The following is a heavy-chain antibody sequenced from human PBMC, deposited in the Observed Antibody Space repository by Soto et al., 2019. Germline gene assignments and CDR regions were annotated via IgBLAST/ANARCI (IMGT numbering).Heavy chain of an antibody. CDR3: ARTYGSGSYYGYYYGMDV. V-gene: IGHV3-74*01. J-gene: IGHJ6*02. CDR2: INSDGSST. CDR1: GFTFSSYW. D-gene: IGHD3-10*01. Sequence: PGGSLRLSCAASGFTFSSYWMHWVRQAPGKGLVWVSRINSDGSSTSYADSVKGRFTISRDNAKNTLYLQMNSLRAEDTAVYYCARTYGSGSYYGYYYGMDVWGQGTTVTVSS.